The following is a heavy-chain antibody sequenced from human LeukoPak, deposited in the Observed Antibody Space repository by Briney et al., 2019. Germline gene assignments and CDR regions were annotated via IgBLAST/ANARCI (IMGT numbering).Heavy chain of an antibody. V-gene: IGHV6-1*01. CDR2: TYYRSTWYN. J-gene: IGHJ5*02. D-gene: IGHD2-2*01. CDR3: ARRLTQYDCFDP. CDR1: GDSVSSNSVT. Sequence: SQTLPLTCAISGDSVSSNSVTWNWIRQSPSRGLEWLGRTYYRSTWYNDYAVSVRGRITVNPGTSKNQFSLHLNSVTPEDTAVYYCARRLTQYDCFDPWGQGILVTVSS.